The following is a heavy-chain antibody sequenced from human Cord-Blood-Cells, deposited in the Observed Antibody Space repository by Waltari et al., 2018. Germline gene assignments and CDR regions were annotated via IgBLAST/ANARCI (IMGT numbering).Heavy chain of an antibody. CDR3: ARDGAGTTGGYAFDI. V-gene: IGHV1-69*01. J-gene: IGHJ3*02. CDR1: GGTFSSYA. Sequence: QVQLVQSGAEVKKPGSSVKVSCKASGGTFSSYAISWVRQAPGQGLEWMGGAIPYLGTANYARKFQGRVTITADESTSTAYMELSSLRSEDTAVYHCARDGAGTTGGYAFDIWGQGTMVTVSS. D-gene: IGHD1-1*01. CDR2: AIPYLGTA.